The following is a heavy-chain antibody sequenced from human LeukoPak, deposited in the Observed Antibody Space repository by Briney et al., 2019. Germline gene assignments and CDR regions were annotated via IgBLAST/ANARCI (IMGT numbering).Heavy chain of an antibody. CDR3: ARDNYYGSGSDYYGMDV. D-gene: IGHD3-10*01. Sequence: PGGSLRLSCAASGFTFSSYWMHRVRQAPGKGLVWVSRINSDGSSTSYADPVKGRFTISRDNAKNTLYLQMNSLRAEDTAVYYCARDNYYGSGSDYYGMDVWGQGTTVTVSS. CDR1: GFTFSSYW. J-gene: IGHJ6*02. CDR2: INSDGSST. V-gene: IGHV3-74*01.